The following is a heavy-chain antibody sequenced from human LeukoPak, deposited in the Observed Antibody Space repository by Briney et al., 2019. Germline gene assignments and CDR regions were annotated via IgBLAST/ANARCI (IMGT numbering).Heavy chain of an antibody. V-gene: IGHV4-31*03. J-gene: IGHJ4*02. CDR3: ARIEVIGSTRYFDY. D-gene: IGHD3-16*02. Sequence: SETLSLTCTVSGGSISSGGNYWSWLRQPPGKGLEWLGYIYYVGNTNYNPSLKSRLSMSVDTSKNQFSLSLTSVTVADTAVYYCARIEVIGSTRYFDYWGQGAMVSVSA. CDR1: GGSISSGGNY. CDR2: IYYVGNT.